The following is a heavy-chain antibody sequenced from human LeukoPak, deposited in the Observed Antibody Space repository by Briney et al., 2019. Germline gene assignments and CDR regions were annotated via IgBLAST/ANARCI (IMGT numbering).Heavy chain of an antibody. D-gene: IGHD6-19*01. CDR3: ARGQQWLGQDY. J-gene: IGHJ4*02. Sequence: GGSLRLSCAASGFTFSSYSMNWVRQAPGKGLEWVSYISSSSSTIYYADSVKGRFTISRDNAKNSLYLQMNSLRAEDTAVYYCARGQQWLGQDYWGQGTLVTVSS. V-gene: IGHV3-48*01. CDR1: GFTFSSYS. CDR2: ISSSSSTI.